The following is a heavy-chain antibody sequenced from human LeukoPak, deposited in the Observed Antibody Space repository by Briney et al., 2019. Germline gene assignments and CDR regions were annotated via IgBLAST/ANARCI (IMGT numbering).Heavy chain of an antibody. CDR1: GVSISSYY. CDR3: ATHRDGYTYLFDF. J-gene: IGHJ4*02. Sequence: PSETLSLTCTVSGVSISSYYWNWIRQPPGKGLEGIGSISYSGSTNYNPSLKSRVTISVDTSKNQFSLNLGSVTAADTAVYYCATHRDGYTYLFDFWGRGTLVTVSS. V-gene: IGHV4-59*08. CDR2: ISYSGST. D-gene: IGHD5-24*01.